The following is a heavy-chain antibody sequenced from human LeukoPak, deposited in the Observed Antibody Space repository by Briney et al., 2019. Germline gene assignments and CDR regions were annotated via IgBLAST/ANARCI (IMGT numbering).Heavy chain of an antibody. V-gene: IGHV1-18*01. CDR2: ISTYNGDT. CDR1: GYTFTNYG. Sequence: ASVKVSCKASGYTFTNYGINWVRQALGQGLEWMGWISTYNGDTNYAQRLQGRVTMTTDTFTTAAYMELRSLRSDDTAVYYCARPSLGLVPTAMDFDYWGQGTLVTVSS. J-gene: IGHJ4*02. CDR3: ARPSLGLVPTAMDFDY. D-gene: IGHD2-21*02.